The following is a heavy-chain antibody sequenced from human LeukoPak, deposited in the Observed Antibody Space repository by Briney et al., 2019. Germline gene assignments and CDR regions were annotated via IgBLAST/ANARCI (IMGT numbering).Heavy chain of an antibody. CDR2: ISGSGGST. J-gene: IGHJ4*02. Sequence: GGSLRLSCAASGLTFSNYAMNWVRQAPGKGLEWVSAISGSGGSTYYADSLKGRFTISRDNSKNRLYLQMNSLRGEDTAVYYCAKDSLMITFGGVMGFDDWGQGTLVTVSS. CDR1: GLTFSNYA. D-gene: IGHD3-16*01. CDR3: AKDSLMITFGGVMGFDD. V-gene: IGHV3-23*01.